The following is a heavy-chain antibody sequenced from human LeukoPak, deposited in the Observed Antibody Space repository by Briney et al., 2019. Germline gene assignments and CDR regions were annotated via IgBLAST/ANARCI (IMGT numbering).Heavy chain of an antibody. V-gene: IGHV1-3*01. CDR2: INAGNGNT. D-gene: IGHD3-10*01. CDR3: ARGGLRIRLLWFGELCYMDV. Sequence: ASVKVSCKASGYTFTSYAMHWVRQAPGQRLEWMGWINAGNGNTKYSQKFQGRVTMTRNTSISTAYMELSSLRSEDTAVYYCARGGLRIRLLWFGELCYMDVWGKGTTVTISS. CDR1: GYTFTSYA. J-gene: IGHJ6*03.